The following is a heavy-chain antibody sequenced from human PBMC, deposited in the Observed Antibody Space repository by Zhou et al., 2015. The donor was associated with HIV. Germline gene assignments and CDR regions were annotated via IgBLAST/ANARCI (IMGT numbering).Heavy chain of an antibody. CDR2: FDPEDGEI. Sequence: QVQLEQSGAEVKKSGASVKVSCKVSGYTLTELSMHWVRQAPGKGLEWMGGFDPEDGEIIYAQKFQGRVTMTEDTSTDTAYMELSSLRSEDTAVYYCASLLSDMIAFGGVNSFDYWGQGTRSPSPQ. CDR1: GYTLTELS. J-gene: IGHJ4*02. CDR3: ASLLSDMIAFGGVNSFDY. D-gene: IGHD3-16*01. V-gene: IGHV1-24*01.